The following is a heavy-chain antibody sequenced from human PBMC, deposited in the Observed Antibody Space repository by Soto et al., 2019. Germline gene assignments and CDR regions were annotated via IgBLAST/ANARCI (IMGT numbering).Heavy chain of an antibody. V-gene: IGHV1-69*13. CDR3: AREMPSTGAAYFYYGLNV. CDR2: IVPVFPSV. CDR1: VGGFSNYS. J-gene: IGHJ6*02. Sequence: SAVNVACKHCVGGFSNYSFYWLRQAAGEGRNGLGTIVPVFPSVYYAPRFQGRLTITADGSTDTVYMMLTSLNSEDTAVYYSAREMPSTGAAYFYYGLNVWGQGTSVTVSS. D-gene: IGHD6-13*01.